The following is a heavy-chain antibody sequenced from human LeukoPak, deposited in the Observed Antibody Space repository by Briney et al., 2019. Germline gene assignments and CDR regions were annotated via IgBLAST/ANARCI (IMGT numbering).Heavy chain of an antibody. CDR2: ISRSSGTI. Sequence: PGGSLRLSCAASGFTFSDYEMNWGRQAPGKGLEWVSYISRSSGTIYYADSVKGRFTISRDNAKNSLYLQMNSLRAEDTAVYYCARGRRTFDYWGQGTLVTVSS. V-gene: IGHV3-48*03. D-gene: IGHD1-1*01. J-gene: IGHJ4*02. CDR3: ARGRRTFDY. CDR1: GFTFSDYE.